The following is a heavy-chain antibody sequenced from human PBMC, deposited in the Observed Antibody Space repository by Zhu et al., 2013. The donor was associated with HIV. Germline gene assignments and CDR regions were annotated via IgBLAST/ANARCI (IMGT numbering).Heavy chain of an antibody. D-gene: IGHD6-25*01. CDR2: IYSSGSS. V-gene: IGHV4-30-4*01. CDR1: GGSIISDDYF. Sequence: QVQLQESGPGLVKPSQTLSLTCTVSGGSIISDDYFWSWIRQPPGKGLEWIGYIYSSGSSYYNPSLTSRVTISVDTSKNLFSLKLSFVTAADTAIYFCAREGPSAAGSWGQGTLVTVSS. CDR3: AREGPSAAGS. J-gene: IGHJ4*02.